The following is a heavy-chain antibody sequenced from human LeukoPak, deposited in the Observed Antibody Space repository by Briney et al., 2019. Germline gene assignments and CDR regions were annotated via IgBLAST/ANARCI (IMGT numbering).Heavy chain of an antibody. V-gene: IGHV3-7*03. D-gene: IGHD2-2*02. CDR3: ARELRYNAFDI. J-gene: IGHJ3*02. Sequence: GGSLRLSCAASGFTFSSYWMNWVRQAPGKGLEGVANIKHDGSEKYYVDAVKGRCTISRDNAKNSLYLQMNSLRAEDTAVYYCARELRYNAFDIWGQGTMVTVSS. CDR1: GFTFSSYW. CDR2: IKHDGSEK.